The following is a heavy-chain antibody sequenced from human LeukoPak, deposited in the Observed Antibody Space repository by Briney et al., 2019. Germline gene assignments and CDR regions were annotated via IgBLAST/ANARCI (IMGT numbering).Heavy chain of an antibody. J-gene: IGHJ4*02. CDR3: ARRSDYYGSGKFDY. CDR1: GGSVSSYY. Sequence: PSETLSLTCTVSGGSVSSYYWSWIRQPPGKGLEWIGYIYYSGNTNYNPSLKSRVTISVDTSKNQFSLKLSSVTAADTAVYYCARRSDYYGSGKFDYWGQGTLVTVSS. CDR2: IYYSGNT. D-gene: IGHD3-10*01. V-gene: IGHV4-59*08.